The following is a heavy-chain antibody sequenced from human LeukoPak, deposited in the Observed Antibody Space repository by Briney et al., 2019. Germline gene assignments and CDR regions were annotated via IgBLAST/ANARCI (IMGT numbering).Heavy chain of an antibody. CDR2: ISSSSSHI. Sequence: GVSLTLSCAASRFTCSSYSMIWVRQAPGKGREWFSSISSSSSHIYYAVSVKVLFTISRDNDKHSLYLQKHILRAVDTALYYFAGDPYCSETFDPWDQETLVTVPS. D-gene: IGHD2-21*01. J-gene: IGHJ5*02. CDR1: RFTCSSYS. CDR3: AGDPYCSETFDP. V-gene: IGHV3-21*01.